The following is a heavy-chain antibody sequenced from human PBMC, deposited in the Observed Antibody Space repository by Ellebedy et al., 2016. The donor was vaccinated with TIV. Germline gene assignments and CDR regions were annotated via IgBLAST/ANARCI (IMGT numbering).Heavy chain of an antibody. J-gene: IGHJ4*02. D-gene: IGHD2-15*01. CDR1: GYNFATYW. Sequence: GGSLRLSCKGSGYNFATYWIAWVRQTPGKGLEWVASISRSTKYMSIYYVDSVKGRFTISRDDASNSLFLQMDRLRVEDTAVYYCARRAVVVEPATTPDFDHWGQGTLVTVSS. CDR3: ARRAVVVEPATTPDFDH. V-gene: IGHV3-21*06. CDR2: ISRSTKYM.